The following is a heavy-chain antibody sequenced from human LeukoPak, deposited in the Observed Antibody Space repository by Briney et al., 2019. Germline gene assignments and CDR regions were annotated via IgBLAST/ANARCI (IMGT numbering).Heavy chain of an antibody. Sequence: PGGSLRLSCAASGFTFSSHWMSWVRQAPGKGLEWISYISTSSTTIYYADSVRGRFTISRDNGKNSLYLQMNSLRAEDTAVYYCVRTFYYDGSSSACWGLGTLVTVSS. V-gene: IGHV3-48*04. D-gene: IGHD3-22*01. CDR3: VRTFYYDGSSSAC. CDR1: GFTFSSHW. CDR2: ISTSSTTI. J-gene: IGHJ4*02.